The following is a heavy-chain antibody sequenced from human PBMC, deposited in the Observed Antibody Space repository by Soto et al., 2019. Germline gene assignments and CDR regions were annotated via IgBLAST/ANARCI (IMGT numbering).Heavy chain of an antibody. J-gene: IGHJ6*02. V-gene: IGHV1-69*13. CDR1: GGTFSSYA. CDR2: IIPIFGTA. Sequence: ASVKVSCKASGGTFSSYAISWVRQAPGQGLEWMGGIIPIFGTANYAQKFQGRVTITADESTSTAYMELSSLRSEDTAVYYCARNDVRREYSSSWYRPGYGMDVWGQGTTVTVSS. CDR3: ARNDVRREYSSSWYRPGYGMDV. D-gene: IGHD6-13*01.